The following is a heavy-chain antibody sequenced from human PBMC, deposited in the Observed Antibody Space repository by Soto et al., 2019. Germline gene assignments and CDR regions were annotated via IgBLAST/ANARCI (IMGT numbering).Heavy chain of an antibody. CDR3: ARERWIYTQADSQYYYYGMDV. J-gene: IGHJ6*02. D-gene: IGHD5-12*01. CDR2: MKQDGSEK. Sequence: EVQLVESGGGLVQPGGSLRLSCAASGYTFSSYWMSWVRQAPGKGLEWVANMKQDGSEKYYMDSVKGRFTISRDNAKNSLFLQMNSLRAEDTAVYYCARERWIYTQADSQYYYYGMDVWGQGTTVTVSS. CDR1: GYTFSSYW. V-gene: IGHV3-7*05.